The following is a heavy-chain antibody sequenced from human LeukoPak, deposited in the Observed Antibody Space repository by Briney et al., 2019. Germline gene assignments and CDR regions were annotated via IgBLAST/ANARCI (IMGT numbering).Heavy chain of an antibody. V-gene: IGHV1-8*01. CDR1: GYTFTSYD. CDR2: MNPNSGNT. D-gene: IGHD3-10*01. CDR3: ARVLYYGSGSYVAAFDI. Sequence: ASVKVSCKASGYTFTSYDINWVRQATGQGLEWMGWMNPNSGNTGYAQKFQGRVTMTRNTSISTAYMELSSLRSEDTAVYYCARVLYYGSGSYVAAFDIWGQGTMVTVSS. J-gene: IGHJ3*02.